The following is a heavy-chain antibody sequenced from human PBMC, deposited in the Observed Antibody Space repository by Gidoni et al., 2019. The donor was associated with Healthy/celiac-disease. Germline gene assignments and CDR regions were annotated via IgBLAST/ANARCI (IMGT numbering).Heavy chain of an antibody. V-gene: IGHV3-73*01. D-gene: IGHD2-15*01. Sequence: EVQLVESGGGLVQPGGPLKLSCAASGFTFSGSAMHWVRQASGKGLEWVGRIRSKANSYATAYAASVKGRFTISRDDSKNTAYLQMNSLKTEDTAVYYCTRPVYCSGGSCYSEIWGQGTLVTVSS. CDR1: GFTFSGSA. CDR2: IRSKANSYAT. CDR3: TRPVYCSGGSCYSEI. J-gene: IGHJ4*02.